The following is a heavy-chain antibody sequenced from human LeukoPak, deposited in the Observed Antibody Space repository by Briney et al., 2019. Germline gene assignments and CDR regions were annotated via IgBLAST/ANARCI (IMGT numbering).Heavy chain of an antibody. CDR1: VGTFSSYA. CDR2: IIPIFGTA. J-gene: IGHJ2*01. V-gene: IGHV1-69*06. CDR3: ARKSIVVSRFFDL. Sequence: ASVKVSCKASVGTFSSYAISWVRQAPGQGREWMGGIIPIFGTANYAQKFQGRVTITADKSTSTAYMELSSLRSEDTAVYFCARKSIVVSRFFDLWGRGTLVTVSS. D-gene: IGHD1-26*01.